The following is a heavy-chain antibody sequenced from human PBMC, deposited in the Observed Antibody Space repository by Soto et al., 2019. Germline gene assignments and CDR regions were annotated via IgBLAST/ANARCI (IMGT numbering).Heavy chain of an antibody. D-gene: IGHD2-21*01. J-gene: IGHJ3*02. CDR3: ARHCQRWSLRWCAFDI. CDR2: IYYSGST. CDR1: GGSISSSSYY. V-gene: IGHV4-39*01. Sequence: AETLSLTCTVSGGSISSSSYYWGWIRQPPGKGLEWIGSIYYSGSTYYNPSLKSRVTISVDTSKNQFSLKLSSVTAADTAVYYCARHCQRWSLRWCAFDIWGQGTMVTVSS.